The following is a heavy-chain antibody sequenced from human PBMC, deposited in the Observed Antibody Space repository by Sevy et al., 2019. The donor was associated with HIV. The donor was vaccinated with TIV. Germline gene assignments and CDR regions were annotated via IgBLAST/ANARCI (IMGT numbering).Heavy chain of an antibody. V-gene: IGHV3-53*01. Sequence: GGSLRLSCAASGFTVSSNYMSWVHQAPGKGLEWVSVIYSGGSTYYADTVKGRFTISRDNSKNTLYLQMNSLRAEDTAVYYCARDHHSGYCSGGSCYSWGMDVWGQGTTVTVSS. D-gene: IGHD2-15*01. CDR2: IYSGGST. J-gene: IGHJ6*02. CDR1: GFTVSSNY. CDR3: ARDHHSGYCSGGSCYSWGMDV.